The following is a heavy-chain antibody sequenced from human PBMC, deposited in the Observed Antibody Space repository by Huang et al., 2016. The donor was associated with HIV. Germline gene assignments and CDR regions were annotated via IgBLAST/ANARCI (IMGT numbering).Heavy chain of an antibody. V-gene: IGHV1-69*01. Sequence: QVQLVQSGAEVKKPGSSVRVSCEASGGTFSSYAFNWVRQAPGQGLEWMGGIIPIFGTPNDAQKFQGRVTITADESTSTAYMELSSLRSDDTAVYYCARDRKYDNAWYWFDPWGQGTLVTVSS. CDR2: IIPIFGTP. CDR3: ARDRKYDNAWYWFDP. J-gene: IGHJ5*02. D-gene: IGHD1-1*01. CDR1: GGTFSSYA.